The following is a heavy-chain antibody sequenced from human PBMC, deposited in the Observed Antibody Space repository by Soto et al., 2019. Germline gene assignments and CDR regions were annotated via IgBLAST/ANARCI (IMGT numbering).Heavy chain of an antibody. Sequence: GASVKVSCKASGYTFTGYHMHWVRQAPGQGLEWMGWINPNSGGTRYGQKLQGRVTMTRDTSISTAYMELSRLRSDDTAVYYCARGAVVSTIYYYDMDVWGQGTTVTVSS. J-gene: IGHJ6*02. V-gene: IGHV1-2*02. D-gene: IGHD5-12*01. CDR3: ARGAVVSTIYYYDMDV. CDR2: INPNSGGT. CDR1: GYTFTGYH.